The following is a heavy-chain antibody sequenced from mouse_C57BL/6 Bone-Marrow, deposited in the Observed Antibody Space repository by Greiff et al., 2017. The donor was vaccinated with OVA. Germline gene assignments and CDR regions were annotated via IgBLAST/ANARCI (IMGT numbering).Heavy chain of an antibody. D-gene: IGHD6-1*01. CDR2: IWSGGST. CDR1: GFSLTSYG. CDR3: ARKGSPGGAMDY. V-gene: IGHV2-2*01. Sequence: VQLQQSGPGLVQPSQSLSITCTVSGFSLTSYGVHWVRQSPGKGLEWLGVIWSGGSTDYNAAFISRLSISKDNSKSQVFFKMNSLQADDTAIYYCARKGSPGGAMDYWGQGTSVTVSS. J-gene: IGHJ4*01.